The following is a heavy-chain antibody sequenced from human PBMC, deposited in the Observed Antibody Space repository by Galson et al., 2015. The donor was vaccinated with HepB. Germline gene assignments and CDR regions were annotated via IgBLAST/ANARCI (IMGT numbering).Heavy chain of an antibody. Sequence: CAISGDSVSSKSAAWNWIRQSPSRGLEWLGRTWYRSKWYNGYAVSVKSRITINPDTSKNQFSLHLNSVTPEDTAVYYCARSTGDLDDWGQGTLVTVSS. CDR1: GDSVSSKSAA. CDR3: ARSTGDLDD. V-gene: IGHV6-1*01. J-gene: IGHJ4*02. CDR2: TWYRSKWYN. D-gene: IGHD3-10*01.